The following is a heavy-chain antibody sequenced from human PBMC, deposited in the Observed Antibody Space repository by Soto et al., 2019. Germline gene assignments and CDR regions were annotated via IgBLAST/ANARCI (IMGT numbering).Heavy chain of an antibody. D-gene: IGHD1-26*01. J-gene: IGHJ6*02. CDR1: GYYSRTSPW. V-gene: IGHV4-28*01. CDR3: TRKSGSYHYYYGMHV. CDR2: IYYSGST. Sequence: SETQCLSCSVSGYYSRTSPWWGWIRQPPGKGLEWIGYIYYSGSTYYNPSLKSRVTMSVDTSKNQFSLKLSSVTAVDTAVYYCTRKSGSYHYYYGMHVWGQGTTVTVSS.